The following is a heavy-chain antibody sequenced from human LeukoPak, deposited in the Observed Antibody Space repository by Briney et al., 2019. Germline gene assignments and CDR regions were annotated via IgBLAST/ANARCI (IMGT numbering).Heavy chain of an antibody. CDR3: ARSVSSIRSWFDP. Sequence: SETLSLTCSVSIYSISHGYYWGWIRQPPGKGLKWIANIYHTGSTYYNPSLESRVYISIDTSKNPFYLNLHSATAADTAIYYCARSVSSIRSWFDPWGQGTLVIVSS. V-gene: IGHV4-38-2*02. CDR2: IYHTGST. J-gene: IGHJ5*02. D-gene: IGHD6-13*01. CDR1: IYSISHGYY.